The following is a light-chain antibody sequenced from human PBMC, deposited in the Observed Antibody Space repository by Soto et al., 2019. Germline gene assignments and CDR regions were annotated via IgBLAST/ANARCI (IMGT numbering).Light chain of an antibody. CDR2: DAS. CDR3: QKSYSTPRT. J-gene: IGKJ1*01. Sequence: DIQMTKSPSTLSASVGDRVTITCRASQSISTRLAWYQQKSGKAPHLLICDASTLESGVSSRFSGSGSGTDFTLTISSLQPEEFATYYCQKSYSTPRTVGQGTKVDIK. V-gene: IGKV1-5*01. CDR1: QSISTR.